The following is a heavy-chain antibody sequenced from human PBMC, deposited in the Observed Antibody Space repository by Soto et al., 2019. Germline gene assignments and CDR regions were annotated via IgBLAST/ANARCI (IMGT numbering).Heavy chain of an antibody. J-gene: IGHJ4*02. Sequence: QVQLVESGGDVVQPGKSLRLSCAASGFPFSSFGLHWVRQAPGKGPEWVAVISADGSQKFYADSVMGRFTISRDNLRNTLFLQMNTLGPADTAVYYGASTSHWVQGTQVTVSS. CDR1: GFPFSSFG. CDR3: ASTSH. V-gene: IGHV3-30*03. D-gene: IGHD1-1*01. CDR2: ISADGSQK.